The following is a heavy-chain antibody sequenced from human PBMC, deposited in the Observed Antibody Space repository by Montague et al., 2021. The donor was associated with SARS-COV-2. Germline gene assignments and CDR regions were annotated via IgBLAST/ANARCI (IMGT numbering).Heavy chain of an antibody. CDR3: AIVDSSGPGEY. J-gene: IGHJ4*02. CDR1: GGSLNNYF. V-gene: IGHV4-59*08. Sequence: SETLSLTCTVSGGSLNNYFWSWIRQPPGKGLEWVGYISDSGSTKYNPSLQSRVTISVDTARNQFSLKLLSVTAADTAFYYCAIVDSSGPGEYWGQGILVSVSS. D-gene: IGHD3-22*01. CDR2: ISDSGST.